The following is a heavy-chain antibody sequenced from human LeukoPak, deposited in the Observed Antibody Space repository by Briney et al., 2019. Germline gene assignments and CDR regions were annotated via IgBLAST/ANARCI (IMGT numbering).Heavy chain of an antibody. Sequence: PGGSLRLSCAASGFTFSSYSMNWVRQAPGKGLEWVSSISSSGSYIYYADSVKGRFTISRDNAKNSLYLQMNSLRAEDTAVYYCASWAAFDIWGQGTMVTVSS. J-gene: IGHJ3*02. CDR3: ASWAAFDI. D-gene: IGHD3-16*01. CDR1: GFTFSSYS. CDR2: ISSSGSYI. V-gene: IGHV3-21*01.